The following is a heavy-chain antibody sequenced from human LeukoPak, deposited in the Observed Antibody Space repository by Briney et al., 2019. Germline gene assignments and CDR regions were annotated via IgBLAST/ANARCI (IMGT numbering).Heavy chain of an antibody. J-gene: IGHJ5*02. CDR2: INPNSGGT. Sequence: GASVKVSCKASGYTFTGYYMHWVRQAPGQGLEWMGWINPNSGGTNYAQKFQGRVTMTRDTSISTAYMELSRLRSDDTAVYYCARADIVVVPAARFDPWGQGTPGHRLL. D-gene: IGHD2-2*01. CDR1: GYTFTGYY. CDR3: ARADIVVVPAARFDP. V-gene: IGHV1-2*02.